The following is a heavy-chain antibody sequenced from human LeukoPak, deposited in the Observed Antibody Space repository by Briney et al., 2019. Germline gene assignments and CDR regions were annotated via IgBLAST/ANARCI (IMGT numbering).Heavy chain of an antibody. V-gene: IGHV4-39*07. CDR2: IYYSGST. J-gene: IGHJ4*02. Sequence: SETLSLTCTVSGGSISSSSYYWGWIRQPPGKGLEWIGSIYYSGSTYYNPSLKSRVTISVDTSKNQFSLKLSSVTAADTAVYYCARDATSPSTFFDYWGQGTLVTVSS. CDR3: ARDATSPSTFFDY. CDR1: GGSISSSSYY. D-gene: IGHD1-1*01.